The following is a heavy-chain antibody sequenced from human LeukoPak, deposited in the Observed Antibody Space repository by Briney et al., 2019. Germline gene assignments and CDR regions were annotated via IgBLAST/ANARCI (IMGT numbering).Heavy chain of an antibody. V-gene: IGHV4-39*01. Sequence: SETLSLTCTVSGGSISSYYWGWIRQPPGKGLEWIGSIYYSGSTYYNPSLKSRVTISVDTSKNQFSLKLSSVTAADTAVYYCARLVIVGASYYYMDVWGKGTTVTVSS. CDR3: ARLVIVGASYYYMDV. CDR1: GGSISSYY. J-gene: IGHJ6*03. D-gene: IGHD1-26*01. CDR2: IYYSGST.